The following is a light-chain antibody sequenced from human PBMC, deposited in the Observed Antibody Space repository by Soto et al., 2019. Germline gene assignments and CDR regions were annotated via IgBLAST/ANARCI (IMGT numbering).Light chain of an antibody. CDR3: QQSYSAPLT. V-gene: IGKV3-20*01. CDR1: QSITSSF. Sequence: EIVLTQSPCTLSLSPSERSTLSCRASQSITSSFLAWYQQKPGQAPRLLIYGASYRATGIPDRFSGSGSGTDFTLTISRLEPEDFATYYCQQSYSAPLTFGGGTKVDIK. CDR2: GAS. J-gene: IGKJ4*01.